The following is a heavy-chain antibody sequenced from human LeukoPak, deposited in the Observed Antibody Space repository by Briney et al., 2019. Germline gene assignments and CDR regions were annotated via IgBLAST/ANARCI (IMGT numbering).Heavy chain of an antibody. D-gene: IGHD3-22*01. CDR2: IYYSGST. V-gene: IGHV4-31*03. CDR3: ARGRGGVVVLISGPRYFDL. CDR1: GGSISSGGYY. J-gene: IGHJ2*01. Sequence: SETLSLTCTVSGGSISSGGYYWSWIRQHPGKGLEWIGYIYYSGSTYYNPSLKSRVTISVDTSKNQFSLKLSSVTAADTAVYYCARGRGGVVVLISGPRYFDLWGRGTLVTVSS.